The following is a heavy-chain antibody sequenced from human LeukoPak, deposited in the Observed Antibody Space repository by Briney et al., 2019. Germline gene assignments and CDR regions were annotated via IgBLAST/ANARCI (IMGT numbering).Heavy chain of an antibody. V-gene: IGHV3-48*01. D-gene: IGHD3-10*01. CDR3: ARVTRGYYYMDV. J-gene: IGHJ6*03. CDR2: ISSSSSTI. CDR1: GFTFSSYR. Sequence: PGGSLRLSCAASGFTFSSYRMNWVRQAPGKGLEWVSYISSSSSTIYYADSVKGRFTISRDNAKNSLYLQMNSLRAEDTAVYYCARVTRGYYYMDVWGKGTTVTVSS.